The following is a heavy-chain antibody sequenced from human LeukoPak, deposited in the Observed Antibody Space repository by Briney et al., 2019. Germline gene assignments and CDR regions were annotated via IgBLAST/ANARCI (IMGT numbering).Heavy chain of an antibody. J-gene: IGHJ6*04. CDR3: AELGITMIGGV. CDR1: GFTFSSYE. Sequence: GGSLRLSCAASGFTFSSYEMNWVRQAPGRVLEWVSYISSSGSTIYYADSVKGRFTISRDNAKNSLYLQMNSLRAEDTAVYYCAELGITMIGGVWGKGTTVTISS. D-gene: IGHD3-10*02. V-gene: IGHV3-48*03. CDR2: ISSSGSTI.